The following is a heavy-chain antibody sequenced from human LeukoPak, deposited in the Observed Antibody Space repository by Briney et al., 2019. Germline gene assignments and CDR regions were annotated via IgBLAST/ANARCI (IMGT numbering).Heavy chain of an antibody. V-gene: IGHV3-48*03. Sequence: PGGPLRLSCAASGFTFSSYEMNWVRQAPGKGLEWVSYISSSGSTIYYADSVKGRFTISRDNAKNSLYLQMNSLRAEDTAVYYCARVMAGEGYDAFDIWGQGTMVTVSS. CDR1: GFTFSSYE. CDR2: ISSSGSTI. CDR3: ARVMAGEGYDAFDI. J-gene: IGHJ3*02. D-gene: IGHD5-24*01.